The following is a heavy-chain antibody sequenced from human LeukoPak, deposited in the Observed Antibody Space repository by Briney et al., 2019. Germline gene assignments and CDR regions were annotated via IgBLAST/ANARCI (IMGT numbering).Heavy chain of an antibody. CDR3: AKTTVGYSSGRYPGWPADC. D-gene: IGHD6-19*01. CDR2: ICGSGGCT. J-gene: IGHJ4*02. CDR1: GFTFNTYA. Sequence: GGSLRLSCEASGFTFNTYATYWVRQAPGKGLEWVSGICGSGGCTYYADTVKGRFTISRDNSKNTVYLQMNTLAADDTAVYYCAKTTVGYSSGRYPGWPADCWGQGTLVTVSS. V-gene: IGHV3-23*01.